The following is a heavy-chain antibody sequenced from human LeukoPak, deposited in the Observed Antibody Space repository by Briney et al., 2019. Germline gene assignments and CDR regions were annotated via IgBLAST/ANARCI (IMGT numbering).Heavy chain of an antibody. CDR1: GFTFSSYS. V-gene: IGHV3-21*01. CDR3: ARYFVGATRIDP. J-gene: IGHJ5*02. CDR2: ISSSSSYI. D-gene: IGHD1-26*01. Sequence: PGGSLRLSCAASGFTFSSYSMNWVRQAPGKGLEWVSSISSSSSYIYYADSVKGRFAISRDNAKNSLYLQMNSLRAEDTAVYYCARYFVGATRIDPWGQGTLVTVSS.